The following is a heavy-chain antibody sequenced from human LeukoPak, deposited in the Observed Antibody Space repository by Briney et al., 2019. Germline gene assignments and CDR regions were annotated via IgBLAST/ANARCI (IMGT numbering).Heavy chain of an antibody. V-gene: IGHV1-18*01. CDR3: ARETYGDYYFDY. CDR2: MNPNSGNT. J-gene: IGHJ4*02. CDR1: GYTFTNYG. D-gene: IGHD4-17*01. Sequence: RASVKVSCKASGYTFTNYGISWVRQAPGQGLEWMGWMNPNSGNTGYAQKFQGRVTMTTDTSTSTAYMELRSLRSDDTAVYYCARETYGDYYFDYWGQGTLVTVSS.